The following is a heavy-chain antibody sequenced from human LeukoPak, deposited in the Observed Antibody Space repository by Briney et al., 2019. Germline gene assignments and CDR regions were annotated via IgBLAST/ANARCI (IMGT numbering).Heavy chain of an antibody. CDR3: ARAPPSIIVVVPAAYNWFDP. Sequence: ASVKVSCKASGGTFTSYGISWVRQAPGQGLEWMGWISAYNGNTNYAQKLQGRVTMTTDTSTSTAYMELRSLRSDDTAVYYCARAPPSIIVVVPAAYNWFDPWGQGTLVTVSS. J-gene: IGHJ5*02. D-gene: IGHD2-2*01. CDR1: GGTFTSYG. CDR2: ISAYNGNT. V-gene: IGHV1-18*01.